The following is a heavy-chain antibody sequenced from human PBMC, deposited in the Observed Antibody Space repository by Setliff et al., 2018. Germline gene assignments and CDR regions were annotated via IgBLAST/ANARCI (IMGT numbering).Heavy chain of an antibody. CDR1: GGSAKSHY. CDR2: VFYSGDT. D-gene: IGHD3-10*01. J-gene: IGHJ4*02. CDR3: ARDRTYYASGTYTRWFDY. Sequence: SETLSLTCTVSGGSAKSHYWSWIRQTPEKGLEWIGFVFYSGDTRYNPSLKSRVTMSVDTSMNQFSLNLNSVTAADTAVYYCARDRTYYASGTYTRWFDYWGQGSLVTVSS. V-gene: IGHV4-59*02.